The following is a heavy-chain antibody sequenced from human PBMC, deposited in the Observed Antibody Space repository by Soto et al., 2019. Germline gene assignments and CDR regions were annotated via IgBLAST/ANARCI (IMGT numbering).Heavy chain of an antibody. D-gene: IGHD3-10*01. CDR1: GYSFTSYW. J-gene: IGHJ6*02. Sequence: GESLKIYCKGSGYSFTSYWIGWVRQMPGKGLEWMGIIYPGDSDTRYSPSFQGQVTISADKSISTAYLQWSSLKASDTAMYYCARSSGTGGYCYYYYGMDVWGQGTTVTV. CDR2: IYPGDSDT. V-gene: IGHV5-51*01. CDR3: ARSSGTGGYCYYYYGMDV.